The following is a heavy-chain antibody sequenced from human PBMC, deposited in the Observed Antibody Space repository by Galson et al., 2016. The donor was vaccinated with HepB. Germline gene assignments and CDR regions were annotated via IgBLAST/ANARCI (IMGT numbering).Heavy chain of an antibody. Sequence: SLRLSCAASGFTLSTYSMNWFRQAPGKGLEWVSYMSSSGTSVYYTDSVKGRFTISRDNAKNSLYLQMNSLRDEDTAVYYCARAAHSSGYCDVFDIWGQGTKVTVSS. J-gene: IGHJ3*02. V-gene: IGHV3-48*02. CDR2: MSSSGTSV. CDR1: GFTLSTYS. D-gene: IGHD3-22*01. CDR3: ARAAHSSGYCDVFDI.